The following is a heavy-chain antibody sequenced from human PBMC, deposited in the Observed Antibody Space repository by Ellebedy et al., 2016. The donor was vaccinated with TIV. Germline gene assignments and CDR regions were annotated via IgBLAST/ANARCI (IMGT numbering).Heavy chain of an antibody. J-gene: IGHJ6*02. CDR3: TRDLTTLAAAGTGIYYYTMDV. CDR2: IRSKANGGTT. V-gene: IGHV3-49*04. D-gene: IGHD6-13*01. Sequence: GGSLRLSXTASGFTFGDYAMSWVRQAPGKGLEGVSFIRSKANGGTTEYAASVKGRFTISRDDSKTIAYLQMNSLKAEDTAVYYCTRDLTTLAAAGTGIYYYTMDVWGQGTTVTVSS. CDR1: GFTFGDYA.